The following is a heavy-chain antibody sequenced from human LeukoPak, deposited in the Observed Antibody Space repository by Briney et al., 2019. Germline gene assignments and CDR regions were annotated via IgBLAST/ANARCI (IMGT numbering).Heavy chain of an antibody. CDR3: AKGGYDYIEVGYFDY. V-gene: IGHV3-23*01. CDR1: GFPFASYA. Sequence: AGGSLRLSCAASGFPFASYAMSWVRQTPGKGLEWVSLIIGSGASTYYADSVKGRFTISRDNSKNTLYLQMNSLRADDTAVYFCAKGGYDYIEVGYFDYWGQGTLVTVSS. CDR2: IIGSGAST. J-gene: IGHJ4*02. D-gene: IGHD5-12*01.